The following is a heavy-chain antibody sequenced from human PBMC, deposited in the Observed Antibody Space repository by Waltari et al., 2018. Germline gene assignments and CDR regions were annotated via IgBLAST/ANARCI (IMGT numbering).Heavy chain of an antibody. D-gene: IGHD3-10*01. CDR1: GFTFSSYA. CDR2: SSGSGGST. Sequence: EVQLLASGGGLVQPGGSLRLSCAASGFTFSSYAMSWVRQAPGKGLEWVSASSGSGGSTYYADSVKGRFTISRDNSKNTLYLQMNSLRAEDTAVYYCAKGWFRELLGYYFDYWGQGTLVTVSS. CDR3: AKGWFRELLGYYFDY. J-gene: IGHJ4*02. V-gene: IGHV3-23*01.